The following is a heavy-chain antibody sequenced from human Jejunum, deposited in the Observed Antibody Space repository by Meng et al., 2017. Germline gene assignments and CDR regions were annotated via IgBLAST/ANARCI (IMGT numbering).Heavy chain of an antibody. V-gene: IGHV4-4*02. J-gene: IGHJ1*01. Sequence: QVELQESGPGLVKPWGTLSLTCAVSGDSISSSYWRSWVRQSPGKGLEWIGEIYHSGTTNYNPSLKSRVTLSVDKSKNQFSLNLSSVTAADTAVYFCARDFEALNGVWGQGTLVTVSS. CDR3: ARDFEALNGV. CDR2: IYHSGTT. D-gene: IGHD2-8*01. CDR1: GDSISSSYW.